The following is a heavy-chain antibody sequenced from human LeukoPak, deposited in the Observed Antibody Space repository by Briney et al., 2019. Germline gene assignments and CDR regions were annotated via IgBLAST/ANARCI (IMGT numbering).Heavy chain of an antibody. Sequence: SETLSLTCAVSGESFSDNYWTWVRQPPGKGLEWIGDINHSGRVNYRPSLKSRVTISADTSKSQFSLKLNAVTAADTAVYYCARGLGPMSPSLDSWGQGALVTVSS. J-gene: IGHJ4*02. CDR1: GESFSDNY. CDR3: ARGLGPMSPSLDS. V-gene: IGHV4-34*01. CDR2: INHSGRV. D-gene: IGHD3-22*01.